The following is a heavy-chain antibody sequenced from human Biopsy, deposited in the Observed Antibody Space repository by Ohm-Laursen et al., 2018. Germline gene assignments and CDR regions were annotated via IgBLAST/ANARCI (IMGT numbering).Heavy chain of an antibody. D-gene: IGHD5-18*01. CDR1: GHTFTTYY. CDR3: GRESSYIDEEAPYHYGMDI. Sequence: GPSVKLSCKASGHTFTTYYIHWVRQAPGQGLQWMGIINPPGDHTIYAQRFQGRVTLTRDTSTSTVSLELRSLRYEDTAVYYCGRESSYIDEEAPYHYGMDIWGQGTTVTVSS. J-gene: IGHJ6*02. V-gene: IGHV1-46*01. CDR2: INPPGDHT.